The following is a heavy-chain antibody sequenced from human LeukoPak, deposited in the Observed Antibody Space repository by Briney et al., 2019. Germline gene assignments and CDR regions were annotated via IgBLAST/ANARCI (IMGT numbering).Heavy chain of an antibody. CDR2: INSDGSEG. D-gene: IGHD6-6*01. Sequence: GGSLRLSCAASGFTFRNYVIHWVRQAPGKGLEWVASINSDGSEGYYADVVKGRFTISRDNAKNSLYLQINSLRAEDTAVYYCARSSYSSSSSVWGQGTMVTVSS. V-gene: IGHV3-7*03. CDR1: GFTFRNYV. J-gene: IGHJ3*01. CDR3: ARSSYSSSSSV.